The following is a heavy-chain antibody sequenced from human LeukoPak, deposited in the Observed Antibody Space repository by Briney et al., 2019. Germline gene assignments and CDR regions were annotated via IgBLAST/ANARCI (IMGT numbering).Heavy chain of an antibody. J-gene: IGHJ5*02. CDR3: ARDDYGSGSYSYH. V-gene: IGHV3-21*01. Sequence: GGSLRLSCAASGFTFSSYSMNWVRQAPGKGLEWVSFISSSSGYIYYAESVKGRFTTSRDNAKNSLYLQMNSLRAEDTAVYYCARDDYGSGSYSYHWGQGTLITVSS. D-gene: IGHD3-10*01. CDR2: ISSSSGYI. CDR1: GFTFSSYS.